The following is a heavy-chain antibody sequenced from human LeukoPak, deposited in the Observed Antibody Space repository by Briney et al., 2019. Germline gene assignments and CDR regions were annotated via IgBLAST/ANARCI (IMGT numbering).Heavy chain of an antibody. Sequence: ASVKVSCKASGGTFSSYAISWVRQAPGQGLEWMGWISAYNGNTNYAQKLQGRVTMTTDTSTSTAYMELRSLRSDDTAVYYCARHIVVVPAAVYYYYYGMDVWGQGTTVTVSS. CDR2: ISAYNGNT. D-gene: IGHD2-2*01. CDR3: ARHIVVVPAAVYYYYYGMDV. J-gene: IGHJ6*02. V-gene: IGHV1-18*01. CDR1: GGTFSSYA.